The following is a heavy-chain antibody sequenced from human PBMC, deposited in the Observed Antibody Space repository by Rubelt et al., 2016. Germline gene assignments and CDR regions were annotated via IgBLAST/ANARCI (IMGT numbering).Heavy chain of an antibody. V-gene: IGHV4-61*01. CDR2: SYYSGST. CDR1: GGSVSSGSYY. CDR3: ARDRSSGWRNWFDP. Sequence: QVQLQESGPGLVKPSETLSLTCTVSGGSVSSGSYYWSWIRQPTGKGLEWIGYSYYSGSTNYNPSLKSRFTCSVDTAKIQFSLRLSSVTAADTAVYYCARDRSSGWRNWFDPWGQGTLVTVSS. D-gene: IGHD6-19*01. J-gene: IGHJ5*02.